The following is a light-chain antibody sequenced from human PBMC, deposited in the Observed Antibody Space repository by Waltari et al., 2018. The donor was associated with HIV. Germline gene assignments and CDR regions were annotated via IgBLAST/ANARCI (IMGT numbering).Light chain of an antibody. CDR1: QNVGAF. V-gene: IGKV1-5*03. Sequence: DIRLTQSPSTLSASAGDRVPITGRPGQNVGAFLAWYQQKPGKPPKLLIFQASILEGGVPSRFSGSVSGSDCTLTINGLQSDDFATYYCHQYASFSGTFGQGTKVEL. J-gene: IGKJ1*01. CDR2: QAS. CDR3: HQYASFSGT.